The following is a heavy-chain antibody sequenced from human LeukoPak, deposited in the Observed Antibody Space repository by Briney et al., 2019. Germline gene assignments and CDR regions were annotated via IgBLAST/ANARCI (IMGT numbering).Heavy chain of an antibody. Sequence: GSLRLSCAASGFTFSSYAMHWVRQAPGKGLEWVAVISYDGSNKYYADSVKGRFTISRDNSKNTLYLQMNSLRAEDTAVYYCAKPVVRGVVVAATRYYFDYWGQGTLVTVSS. CDR2: ISYDGSNK. D-gene: IGHD2-15*01. CDR3: AKPVVRGVVVAATRYYFDY. J-gene: IGHJ4*02. CDR1: GFTFSSYA. V-gene: IGHV3-30*04.